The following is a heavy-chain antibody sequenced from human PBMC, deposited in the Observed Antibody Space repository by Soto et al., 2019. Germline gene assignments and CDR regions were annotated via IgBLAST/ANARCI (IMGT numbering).Heavy chain of an antibody. V-gene: IGHV3-9*01. CDR1: GFTFDDYA. D-gene: IGHD2-2*01. J-gene: IGHJ6*02. Sequence: GGSLRLSCAASGFTFDDYAMHWVRQAPGKGLEWVSGISWNSGSIGYADSVEGRFTISRDNAKNSLYLQMNSLKTEDTAVYYCTTLGYCSSTSCYDYYYYGMDVWGQGTTVTVS. CDR3: TTLGYCSSTSCYDYYYYGMDV. CDR2: ISWNSGSI.